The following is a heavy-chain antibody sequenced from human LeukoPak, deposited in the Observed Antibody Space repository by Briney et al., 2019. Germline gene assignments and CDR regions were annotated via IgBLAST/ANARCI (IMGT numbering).Heavy chain of an antibody. J-gene: IGHJ4*02. CDR2: ISWNSGSI. V-gene: IGHV3-9*03. D-gene: IGHD4-17*01. CDR3: AKDGGPYGVIRGYFDY. CDR1: GFTFDDYA. Sequence: GGSLRLSCAASGFTFDDYAMHWVRQAPGKGLEWVSGISWNSGSIDYADSVKGRFTISRDNAKKFLFLQMNSLRVEDMALYYCAKDGGPYGVIRGYFDYWGQGTLVTASS.